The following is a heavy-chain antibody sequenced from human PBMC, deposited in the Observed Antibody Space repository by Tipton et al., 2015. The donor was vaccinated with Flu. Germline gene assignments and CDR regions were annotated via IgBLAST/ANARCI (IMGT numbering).Heavy chain of an antibody. J-gene: IGHJ6*03. CDR2: INHSGST. V-gene: IGHV4-34*01. Sequence: TLSLTCAVYGGSFSGYYWSWIRQPPGKGLEWIGEINHSGSTNYNPSLKSRVTISVDTSKNQFSLKLSSVTAADTAVYYCARRDPYYYYMDVWGKGTTVTVSS. CDR3: ARRDPYYYYMDV. CDR1: GGSFSGYY.